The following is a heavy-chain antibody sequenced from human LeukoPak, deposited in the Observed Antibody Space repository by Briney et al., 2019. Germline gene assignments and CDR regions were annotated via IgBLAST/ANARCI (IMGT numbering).Heavy chain of an antibody. CDR3: ARSAAYYYYMDV. CDR1: GGAFSGYY. CDR2: INHSGST. Sequence: SETLSLTCAVSGGAFSGYYWSWIRQPPGKGLEWIGEINHSGSTNYNPSLKSRVTISLDTSKNLFSVKLSSVTAADTAVYYCARSAAYYYYMDVWGKGTTVTVSS. J-gene: IGHJ6*03. V-gene: IGHV4-34*01. D-gene: IGHD6-13*01.